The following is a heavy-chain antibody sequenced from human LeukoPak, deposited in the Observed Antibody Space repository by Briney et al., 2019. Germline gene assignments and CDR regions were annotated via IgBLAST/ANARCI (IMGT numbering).Heavy chain of an antibody. Sequence: PGGSLRLSCAASGFTFDDYGMSWVRQAPGKGLEWVSSISSSSSYIYYADSVKGRFTISRDNAKNSLYLQMNSLRAEDTAVYYCARAPGWELLRDDAFDIWGQGTMVTVSS. V-gene: IGHV3-21*01. CDR2: ISSSSSYI. J-gene: IGHJ3*02. CDR1: GFTFDDYG. CDR3: ARAPGWELLRDDAFDI. D-gene: IGHD1-26*01.